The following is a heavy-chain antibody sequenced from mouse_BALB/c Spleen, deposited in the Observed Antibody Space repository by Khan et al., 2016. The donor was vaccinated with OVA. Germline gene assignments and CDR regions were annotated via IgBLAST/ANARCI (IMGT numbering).Heavy chain of an antibody. Sequence: VQLQQSGPELVRPGESVKIPCKGSGYTFTDYAMHWVKQSHAKSLEWIGVISIYYDNTNYNQKFKGKATMTVDKSSSTAYLEIARLTSEDSAIYYCAGGGQWLRRGGGNSDYWGQGTTLTVSS. D-gene: IGHD2-2*01. CDR2: ISIYYDNT. CDR3: AGGGQWLRRGGGNSDY. J-gene: IGHJ2*01. CDR1: GYTFTDYA. V-gene: IGHV1S137*01.